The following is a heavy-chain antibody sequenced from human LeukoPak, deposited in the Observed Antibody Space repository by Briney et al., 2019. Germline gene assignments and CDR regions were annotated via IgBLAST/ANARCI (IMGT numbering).Heavy chain of an antibody. CDR2: INPNSGGT. D-gene: IGHD6-6*01. Sequence: ASVKVSCKASGYTFTGYYMHWVRQAPGQGLEWMGWINPNSGGTNYAQKFQGRVTMTRDTSIRTAYMELSRLRSDDTAVYYCAREMVAARRGVTLVYWGQGTLVTVSS. J-gene: IGHJ4*02. CDR3: AREMVAARRGVTLVY. CDR1: GYTFTGYY. V-gene: IGHV1-2*02.